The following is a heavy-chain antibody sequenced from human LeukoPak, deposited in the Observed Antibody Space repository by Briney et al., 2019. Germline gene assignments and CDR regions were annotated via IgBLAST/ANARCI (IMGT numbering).Heavy chain of an antibody. Sequence: SETLSLTCTVSGGSISSYYWSWIRQPPGKGLEWIGDIYDSGSTNYNPSLKSRVTISVDTSKNQFSLKLSSVTAADTAVYYCARPVPSRLGWFDPWGQGTLVTVSS. CDR3: ARPVPSRLGWFDP. CDR1: GGSISSYY. CDR2: IYDSGST. V-gene: IGHV4-59*08. D-gene: IGHD1-1*01. J-gene: IGHJ5*02.